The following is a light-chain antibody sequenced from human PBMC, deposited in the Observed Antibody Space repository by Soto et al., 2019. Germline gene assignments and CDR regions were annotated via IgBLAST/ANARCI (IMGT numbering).Light chain of an antibody. CDR2: GTS. J-gene: IGKJ5*01. Sequence: EIVLTQSPDTLSLSPGDGATLSCRASQSVSSNNFAWYHQKPGQPPRLLIYGTSSRATGIPDRFRGSGNGPDFTLSNRRLETEDFAVYYCQQYDNSITFGQGTRLE. CDR3: QQYDNSIT. V-gene: IGKV3-20*01. CDR1: QSVSSNN.